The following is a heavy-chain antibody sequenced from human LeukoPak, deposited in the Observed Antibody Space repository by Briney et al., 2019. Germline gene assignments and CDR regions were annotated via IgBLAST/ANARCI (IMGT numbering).Heavy chain of an antibody. V-gene: IGHV4-61*01. Sequence: PSETLSLTCTVSGGSVSSGSYYWSWIRQPPGKGLEWIAYIYYSGSTNYNPSLKNRVTISVDTSKNQFSLKLISVTAADTAVYYCARSLLTVAGATAGFDFWGQGTLVTVPS. D-gene: IGHD6-19*01. J-gene: IGHJ4*02. CDR1: GGSVSSGSYY. CDR2: IYYSGST. CDR3: ARSLLTVAGATAGFDF.